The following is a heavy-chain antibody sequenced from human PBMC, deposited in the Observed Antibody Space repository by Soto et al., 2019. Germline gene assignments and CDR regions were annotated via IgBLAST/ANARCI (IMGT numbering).Heavy chain of an antibody. CDR3: ARGRPRVVVAATSSRQESYYFDY. CDR1: GGSFSGYY. J-gene: IGHJ4*02. Sequence: PSETLSLTCAVYGGSFSGYYWSWIRQPPGKGLEWIGEINHSGSTNYNPSLKSRVTISVDTSKNQFSLKLSSVTAADTAVYYCARGRPRVVVAATSSRQESYYFDYWGQGTLVTVSS. D-gene: IGHD2-15*01. V-gene: IGHV4-34*01. CDR2: INHSGST.